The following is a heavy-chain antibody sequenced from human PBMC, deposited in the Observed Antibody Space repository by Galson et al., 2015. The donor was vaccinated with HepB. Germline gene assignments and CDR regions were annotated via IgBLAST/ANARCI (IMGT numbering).Heavy chain of an antibody. D-gene: IGHD1-26*01. Sequence: SVKVSCKASGGTFSSYAISWVRQAPGQGLEWMGGIIPIFGTANYAQKFQGRVTITADESTSTAYMELSSLRSEDTAVYYCASAAWELFRFDYWGQGTLVTVSS. CDR1: GGTFSSYA. J-gene: IGHJ4*02. CDR3: ASAAWELFRFDY. CDR2: IIPIFGTA. V-gene: IGHV1-69*13.